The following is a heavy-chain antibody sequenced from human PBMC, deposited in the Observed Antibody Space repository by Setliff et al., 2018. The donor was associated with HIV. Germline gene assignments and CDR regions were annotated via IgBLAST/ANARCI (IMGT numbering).Heavy chain of an antibody. CDR3: ARIHSSADYYYMDV. Sequence: SGPTLVNPTQTLTLTCTFSGFSLSTSGMCVSWIRQPPGKALEWLARIDWDDDKYYSTSLKTRLTISKDTSKNQVVLTMTNMDPVDTATYYCARIHSSADYYYMDVWGKGTAVTVSS. CDR2: IDWDDDK. J-gene: IGHJ6*03. V-gene: IGHV2-70*11. CDR1: GFSLSTSGMC. D-gene: IGHD6-19*01.